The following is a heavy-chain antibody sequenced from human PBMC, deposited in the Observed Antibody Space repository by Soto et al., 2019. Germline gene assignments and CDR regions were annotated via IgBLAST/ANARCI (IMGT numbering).Heavy chain of an antibody. D-gene: IGHD3-10*01. J-gene: IGHJ4*02. CDR3: AKSYYGSGSPARRDGDSRRSWVPYYCDY. Sequence: EVQLLESGGGLVQPGGSLRLSCAASGFTFSSYAMSWVRQAPGKGLEWVSAIRGSGGSTYYADSVKGRFTISRDNSKNTLYLQRNSLRAEDTAVYYWAKSYYGSGSPARRDGDSRRSWVPYYCDYWGQGTLVTVSS. CDR2: IRGSGGST. CDR1: GFTFSSYA. V-gene: IGHV3-23*01.